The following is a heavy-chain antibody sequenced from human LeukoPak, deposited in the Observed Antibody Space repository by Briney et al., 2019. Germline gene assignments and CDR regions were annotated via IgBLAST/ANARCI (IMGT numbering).Heavy chain of an antibody. V-gene: IGHV4-30-4*01. CDR2: IYYSGST. Sequence: SETLSLTCTVSGGPISSGDYYWSWIRQPPGKGLEWIGYIYYSGSTYYNPSLKSRVTISVDTSKNQFSLKLSSVTAADTAVYYCARGLEDIVVVPAGYGMDVWGQGTTVTVSS. CDR1: GGPISSGDYY. CDR3: ARGLEDIVVVPAGYGMDV. D-gene: IGHD2-2*01. J-gene: IGHJ6*02.